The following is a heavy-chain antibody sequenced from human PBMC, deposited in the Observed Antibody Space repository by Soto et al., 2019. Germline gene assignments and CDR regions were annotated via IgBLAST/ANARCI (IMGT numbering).Heavy chain of an antibody. D-gene: IGHD5-18*01. Sequence: GGSLRLSXAASGFSFSTYWMHWVRQGPGKGLVWVSRLNSDGSITNYADSVKGRFTISRDNARNTLYLQMNSLRAEDTAVYYCVRDGYPAWVYGVDVWGQGTTVTVSS. CDR2: LNSDGSIT. J-gene: IGHJ6*02. V-gene: IGHV3-74*01. CDR3: VRDGYPAWVYGVDV. CDR1: GFSFSTYW.